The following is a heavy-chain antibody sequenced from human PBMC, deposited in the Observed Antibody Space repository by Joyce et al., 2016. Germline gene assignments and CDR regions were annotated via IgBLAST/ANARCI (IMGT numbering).Heavy chain of an antibody. CDR2: LSNSGSPI. CDR3: ARDPHYAVAGIDFDY. V-gene: IGHV3-48*01. D-gene: IGHD6-19*01. Sequence: EVQLVESGGGLVQPGGSLRPSCAAAGFSFSSYSVNWVRQKPGRGVEWLSYLSNSGSPIYYADTVKGRFTLSRDNGKNSVYLQMNSLTAEDTAIYYCARDPHYAVAGIDFDYWGQGTLVTVSS. J-gene: IGHJ4*02. CDR1: GFSFSSYS.